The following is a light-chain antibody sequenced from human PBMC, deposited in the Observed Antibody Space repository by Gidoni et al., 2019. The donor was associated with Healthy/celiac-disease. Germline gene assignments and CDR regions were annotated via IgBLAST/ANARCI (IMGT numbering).Light chain of an antibody. J-gene: IGKJ1*01. CDR3: QQYNNWPGGLWT. V-gene: IGKV3-15*01. CDR2: GAS. CDR1: QSVSSN. Sequence: EIVMTQSPATLSVSPGERATLSCRASQSVSSNLAWYQQTPCQAPRLLIYGASTRATGIPAWFSGSGSGTEFTLTISSLQSEDFAVYYCQQYNNWPGGLWTFXQXTKVEIK.